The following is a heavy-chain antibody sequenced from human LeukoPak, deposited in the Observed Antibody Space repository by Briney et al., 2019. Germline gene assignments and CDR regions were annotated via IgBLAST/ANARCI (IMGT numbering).Heavy chain of an antibody. CDR2: IWYDGSNK. V-gene: IGHV3-33*01. J-gene: IGHJ3*02. CDR1: GFTFSSYG. CDR3: ARGGVTMVRGPRNGGDAFDI. Sequence: GGSLRLSCAASGFTFSSYGMHWVRQAPGKGLEWVAVIWYDGSNKYYADSVKGRFTISRDNSKNTLYLQMNSLRAEDTAVYYCARGGVTMVRGPRNGGDAFDIWGQGTMVTVSS. D-gene: IGHD3-10*01.